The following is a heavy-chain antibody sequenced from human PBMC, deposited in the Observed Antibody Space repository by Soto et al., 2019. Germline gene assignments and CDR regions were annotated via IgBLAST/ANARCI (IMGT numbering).Heavy chain of an antibody. J-gene: IGHJ2*01. CDR2: ISGSGGST. D-gene: IGHD3-22*01. CDR3: TKDRYYYDSSGYYQDWYFDL. CDR1: GFTFSSYA. V-gene: IGHV3-23*01. Sequence: EVQLLESGGGLVQPGGSLRLSCAASGFTFSSYAMSWVRQAPGKGLEWVSAISGSGGSTYYEDSVKGRFTISRDNSKNTLYLQMNSLRAEDTAVYYCTKDRYYYDSSGYYQDWYFDLWGRGTLVTVSS.